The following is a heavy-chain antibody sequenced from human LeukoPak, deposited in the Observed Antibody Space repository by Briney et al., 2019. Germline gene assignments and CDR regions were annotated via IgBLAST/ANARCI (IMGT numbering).Heavy chain of an antibody. CDR2: IFTSGST. V-gene: IGHV4-4*07. Sequence: PSETLSLTCAVSGGSINNYYWSWIRQPAGKGLEWIGRIFTSGSTNYNASLKSRVTMSVDTSKNQFSLKSRSMTTADTAVYYCARAPVTVKDSFDIWGQGTMVTVSS. J-gene: IGHJ3*02. CDR1: GGSINNYY. D-gene: IGHD4-11*01. CDR3: ARAPVTVKDSFDI.